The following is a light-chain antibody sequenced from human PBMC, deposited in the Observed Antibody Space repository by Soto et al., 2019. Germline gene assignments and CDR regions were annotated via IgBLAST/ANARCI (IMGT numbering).Light chain of an antibody. CDR2: DVS. V-gene: IGKV3-11*01. Sequence: EIVLTQSPATLSLSPGDRATISCWASQSVSNSLAWYQQRPGQSPRLLIYDVSTRATGIPARFCGSGSGTDFTLTISSLETEDFAVYYCQQRTNWPLTFGGGTKVEI. CDR3: QQRTNWPLT. CDR1: QSVSNS. J-gene: IGKJ4*01.